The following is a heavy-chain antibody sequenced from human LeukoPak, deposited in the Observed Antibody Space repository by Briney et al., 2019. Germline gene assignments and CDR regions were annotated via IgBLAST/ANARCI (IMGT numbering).Heavy chain of an antibody. CDR3: ARDPLYCISTSCPPDY. CDR1: GFTFSSYW. Sequence: GGSLRLSCAASGFTFSSYWMSWVRQAPGKGLEWVANIKRDGSEKYYVDSVKGRFTISRDNAKNSLYLQMNSLRAEDTAVYYCARDPLYCISTSCPPDYWGQGTLVTVSS. V-gene: IGHV3-7*01. J-gene: IGHJ4*02. CDR2: IKRDGSEK. D-gene: IGHD2-2*01.